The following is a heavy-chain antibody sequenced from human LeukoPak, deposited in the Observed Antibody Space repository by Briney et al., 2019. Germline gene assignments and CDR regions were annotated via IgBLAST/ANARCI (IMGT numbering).Heavy chain of an antibody. Sequence: GRSLRLSCAASGFTFSIYATHCVRQAPGKGLEWVAVISNDGNDKYHADSVKGRFTISRDNPKNTLYLQMNSLRAEDTAVYYCARDEYYGSSGSDAFDIWGQGTMVTVSS. V-gene: IGHV3-30-3*01. CDR2: ISNDGNDK. CDR1: GFTFSIYA. D-gene: IGHD3-22*01. J-gene: IGHJ3*02. CDR3: ARDEYYGSSGSDAFDI.